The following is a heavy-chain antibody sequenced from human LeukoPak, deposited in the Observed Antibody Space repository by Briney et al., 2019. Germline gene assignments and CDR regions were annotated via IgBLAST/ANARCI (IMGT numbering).Heavy chain of an antibody. CDR3: AKDRCSNGIGCYYYYMEV. Sequence: GGSLRLSCAASGFIFNTYVMHWVRQAPGKGLEWLAFIRYDGSNKNYADSVKGRFTISRDNTKNSQYLQMNSLRDEDTAVYYCAKDRCSNGIGCYYYYMEVWGKGTTVTISS. CDR1: GFIFNTYV. D-gene: IGHD2-8*01. CDR2: IRYDGSNK. J-gene: IGHJ6*03. V-gene: IGHV3-30*02.